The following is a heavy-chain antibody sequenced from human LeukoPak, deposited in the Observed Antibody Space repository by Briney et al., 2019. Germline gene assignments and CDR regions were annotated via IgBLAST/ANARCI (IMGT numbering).Heavy chain of an antibody. CDR3: ARDPHRGGDYDY. V-gene: IGHV3-7*03. Sequence: GGSLRLSCAASGFTFNNYWMNWVRQAPGKGLEWVANIKPDGSEKYYVDSVNGRFTISRDNAKNSLHLQMNSLRAEDTAVYYCARDPHRGGDYDYWGQGTLVTVSS. J-gene: IGHJ4*02. D-gene: IGHD4-17*01. CDR1: GFTFNNYW. CDR2: IKPDGSEK.